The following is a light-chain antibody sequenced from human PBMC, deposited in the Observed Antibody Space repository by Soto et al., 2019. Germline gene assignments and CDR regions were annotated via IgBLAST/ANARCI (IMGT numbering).Light chain of an antibody. Sequence: DIQITQSPSSLSASVGDRVTITCRASQSISSYLNWYQQKPGKAPKLLIYAASTSQSGVPSRFSGSGSGTDFTLTISCLQSEDFATYYCQQSYRTPTFGQGTRLEIK. J-gene: IGKJ5*01. V-gene: IGKV1-39*01. CDR1: QSISSY. CDR2: AAS. CDR3: QQSYRTPT.